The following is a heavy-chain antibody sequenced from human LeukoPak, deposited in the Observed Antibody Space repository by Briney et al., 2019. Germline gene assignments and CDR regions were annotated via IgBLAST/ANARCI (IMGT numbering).Heavy chain of an antibody. V-gene: IGHV4-4*07. J-gene: IGHJ4*02. Sequence: SETLSPTCTVSGGSISNYYWSWIRQSAGKGLEWIGRIYTSGSTNYNPSLKSRVSMSVDTSKNQFSLRLRSVTAADTAVYYCARGTRAGIAYWGQGTLVTVSS. CDR3: ARGTRAGIAY. CDR2: IYTSGST. D-gene: IGHD6-19*01. CDR1: GGSISNYY.